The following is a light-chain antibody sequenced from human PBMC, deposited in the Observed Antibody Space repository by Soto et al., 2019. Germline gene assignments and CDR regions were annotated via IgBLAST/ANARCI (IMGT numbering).Light chain of an antibody. V-gene: IGKV1-5*01. CDR3: QPYNSYPLT. CDR1: QSISSW. CDR2: DAS. J-gene: IGKJ4*01. Sequence: DIQMTQSPSTLSESVGDRVTITCRASQSISSWLAWYQQKPGKAPKLLIYDASSLESGVPSRFSGSGSGTEFTLTISSLQPDDFATYYCQPYNSYPLTFGGGTKVDIK.